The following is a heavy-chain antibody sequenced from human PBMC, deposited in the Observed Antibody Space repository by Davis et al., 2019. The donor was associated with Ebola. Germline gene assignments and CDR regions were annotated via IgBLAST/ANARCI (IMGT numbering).Heavy chain of an antibody. CDR1: GFTFSTYS. J-gene: IGHJ4*02. CDR2: ISYDGSNK. V-gene: IGHV3-30-3*01. CDR3: AKGKEGYNYFDY. Sequence: GESLKISCAASGFTFSTYSMHWVRQAPGKGLEWVAVISYDGSNKYYADSVKGRFTISRDNSKNTLYLQMNSLRAEDTAVYYCAKGKEGYNYFDYWGQGTLVTVSS. D-gene: IGHD5-24*01.